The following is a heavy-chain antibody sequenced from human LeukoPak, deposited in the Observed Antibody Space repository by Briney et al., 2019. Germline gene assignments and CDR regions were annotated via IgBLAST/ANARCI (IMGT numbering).Heavy chain of an antibody. V-gene: IGHV4-34*01. Sequence: SETLSLTCAVYGGSFSGYYWSWVRQPPGKGLEWIGEINHSGSTNYNPSLKSRVTISVDTSKNQFSLKLSSVTAADTAVYYCARDSRMYSSGWYPYWGQGTLVTVSS. D-gene: IGHD6-19*01. CDR1: GGSFSGYY. J-gene: IGHJ4*02. CDR2: INHSGST. CDR3: ARDSRMYSSGWYPY.